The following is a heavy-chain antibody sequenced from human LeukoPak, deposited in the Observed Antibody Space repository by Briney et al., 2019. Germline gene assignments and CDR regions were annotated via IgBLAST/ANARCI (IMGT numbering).Heavy chain of an antibody. J-gene: IGHJ4*02. V-gene: IGHV2-70*11. CDR3: ARARTWIQLYDY. CDR2: IDWDDDK. CDR1: GFSLSTSGMC. D-gene: IGHD5-18*01. Sequence: SGPALLKPTQTLTLTSTFSGFSLSTSGMCVSWIRQPPVKVLEWLARIDWDDDKYYSTSLKTRLTISKDTSKNQVVLTMTNMDPVDTATYYCARARTWIQLYDYWGQGTLVTVSS.